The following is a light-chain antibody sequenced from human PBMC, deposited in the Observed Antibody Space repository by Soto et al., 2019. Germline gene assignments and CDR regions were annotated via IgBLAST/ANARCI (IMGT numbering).Light chain of an antibody. Sequence: DIQLIQSPSSLSASVGDRVTITCRASQGIGNDLGWYQQKPGKAPKRLIYSTSSLQSGVPSRFSGSGSGTEFSLTISSLQPEDSAIYYCLQHNTYPRTFGQGTKVEIK. V-gene: IGKV1-17*01. J-gene: IGKJ1*01. CDR1: QGIGND. CDR2: STS. CDR3: LQHNTYPRT.